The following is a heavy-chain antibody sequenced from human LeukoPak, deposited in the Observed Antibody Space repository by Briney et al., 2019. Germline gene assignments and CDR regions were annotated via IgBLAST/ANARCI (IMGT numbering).Heavy chain of an antibody. Sequence: GESLKISCKASGYTFRTSWIGWVRLMPGKGLEWMAITYPGYSDTKYGPSFQGQVSISVDTFISTAHLHWSRLKASHTAIYYCVMGGYYPGYFDHWGQGTLVTVSS. J-gene: IGHJ4*02. CDR1: GYTFRTSW. CDR3: VMGGYYPGYFDH. D-gene: IGHD3-10*01. V-gene: IGHV5-51*01. CDR2: TYPGYSDT.